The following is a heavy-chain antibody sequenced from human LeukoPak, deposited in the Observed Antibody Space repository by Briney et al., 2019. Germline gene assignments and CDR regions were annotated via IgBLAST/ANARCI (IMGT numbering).Heavy chain of an antibody. CDR1: GGTFSSYA. CDR2: INPSGGST. J-gene: IGHJ4*02. Sequence: EASVKVSCKASGGTFSSYAISWVRQAPGQGLEWMGIINPSGGSTSYAQKFQGRVTMTTDTSTSTAYMELRSLRSDDTAVYYCARGTLSPGLEWLFHQNDYWGQGTLVTVSS. CDR3: ARGTLSPGLEWLFHQNDY. V-gene: IGHV1-46*01. D-gene: IGHD3-3*01.